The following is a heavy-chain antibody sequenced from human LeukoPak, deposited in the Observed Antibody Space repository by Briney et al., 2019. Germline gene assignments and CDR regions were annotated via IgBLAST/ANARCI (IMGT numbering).Heavy chain of an antibody. Sequence: GGSLRLSCAASGFTVYNNYMTWVRQAPGKGLECISVIYSHGATYYAVSVKGRFTISRDKSKNTLYLQMNDLRPDDTAVYYCTRKTDSGGSGDYWGQGALVTVSS. V-gene: IGHV3-53*01. CDR2: IYSHGAT. CDR1: GFTVYNNY. D-gene: IGHD3-22*01. J-gene: IGHJ4*02. CDR3: TRKTDSGGSGDY.